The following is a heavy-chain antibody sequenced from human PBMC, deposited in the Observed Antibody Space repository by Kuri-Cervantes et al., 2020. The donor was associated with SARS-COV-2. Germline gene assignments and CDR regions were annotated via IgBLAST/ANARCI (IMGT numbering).Heavy chain of an antibody. CDR2: IIPNFGTA. CDR1: GGTFSSYA. Sequence: SVKVSCKASGGTFSSYAISWLRQAPGQGLEWMGGIIPNFGTANYAQKFQGRVTITADESTSTAYMELISLRSEDTAVYYCARPLHCTNGVCSYYYYYGMDVWGQGTTVTVSS. D-gene: IGHD2-8*01. CDR3: ARPLHCTNGVCSYYYYYGMDV. V-gene: IGHV1-69*13. J-gene: IGHJ6*02.